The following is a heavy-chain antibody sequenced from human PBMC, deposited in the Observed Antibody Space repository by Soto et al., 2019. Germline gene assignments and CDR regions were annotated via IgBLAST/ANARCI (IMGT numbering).Heavy chain of an antibody. V-gene: IGHV1-8*01. Sequence: ASVKVSCKASGYTFTSYDIYWVRQATGQGLEWMGWMNPNTGNSGYAQKFQGRVTVTSDTSINTVHMELSSLRSEDTAVYYCARRTETNGWNGFGADKYYFDFWGQGTMVTVSS. CDR2: MNPNTGNS. CDR1: GYTFTSYD. J-gene: IGHJ4*02. D-gene: IGHD1-1*01. CDR3: ARRTETNGWNGFGADKYYFDF.